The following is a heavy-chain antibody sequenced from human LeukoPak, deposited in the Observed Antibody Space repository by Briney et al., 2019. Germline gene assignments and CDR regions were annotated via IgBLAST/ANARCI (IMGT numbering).Heavy chain of an antibody. V-gene: IGHV3-48*04. Sequence: GRFLRLSCAASGFSFSSYPMHWVRQAPGKGLEWLSYISSSSSTIYFADSVKGRFTISRDNAKNSAYLHMNSLRAEDTAVYYCARVWSSGYTKDYWGQGTLVTVS. J-gene: IGHJ4*02. CDR3: ARVWSSGYTKDY. CDR1: GFSFSSYP. CDR2: ISSSSSTI. D-gene: IGHD3-22*01.